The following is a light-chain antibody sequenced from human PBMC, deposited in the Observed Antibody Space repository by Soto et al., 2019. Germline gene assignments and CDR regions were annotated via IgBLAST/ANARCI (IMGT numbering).Light chain of an antibody. V-gene: IGKV1-33*01. CDR1: QDITTY. J-gene: IGKJ3*01. CDR2: DVS. CDR3: QQYDDAPFT. Sequence: DIQMTQSPPSLSASVGDRVTIACQASQDITTYLNWYQQKPGKAPKLLIYDVSNFATVVPSRFSGSGSGTDFSFTINSLQPEDIATYYCQQYDDAPFTFGPGTKVDIK.